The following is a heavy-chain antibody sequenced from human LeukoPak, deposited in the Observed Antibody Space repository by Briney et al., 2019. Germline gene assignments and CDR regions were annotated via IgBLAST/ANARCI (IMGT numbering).Heavy chain of an antibody. CDR2: IYYTGST. CDR1: GDSVTSGGYY. V-gene: IGHV4-31*03. J-gene: IGHJ4*02. D-gene: IGHD3-10*01. Sequence: PSETLSLTCTVSGDSVTSGGYYWNWIRQHPVKGLEWIGYIYYTGSTNYNPSLKGRINISADTSKNQFSLKLKSVTAADTAIYYCARSGLYYPGSGSFDYWGQGALVTVSS. CDR3: ARSGLYYPGSGSFDY.